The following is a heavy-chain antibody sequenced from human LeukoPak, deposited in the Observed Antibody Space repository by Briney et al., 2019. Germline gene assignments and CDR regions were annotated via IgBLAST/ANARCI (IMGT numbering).Heavy chain of an antibody. CDR1: GYTFTSYA. CDR2: INAGNGNT. D-gene: IGHD3-10*01. V-gene: IGHV1-3*01. CDR3: AREKLPYYYGSGSYYAPDY. Sequence: ASVKVSCKASGYTFTSYAMHWVRQAPGQRLEWMGWINAGNGNTKYSQKFQDRVTITRDTSANTAYMELSSLRSEDTAVYFCAREKLPYYYGSGSYYAPDYWGQGTLVTVSS. J-gene: IGHJ4*02.